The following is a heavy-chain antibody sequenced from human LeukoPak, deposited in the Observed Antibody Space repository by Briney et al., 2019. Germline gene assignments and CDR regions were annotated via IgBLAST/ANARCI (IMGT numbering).Heavy chain of an antibody. CDR3: AQAHQLSGWYEGFDY. V-gene: IGHV4-39*07. D-gene: IGHD6-19*01. CDR2: IYYSGIT. J-gene: IGHJ4*02. CDR1: GASISGSSHYF. Sequence: SETLSLTCTVSGASISGSSHYFWGWIRQTPGKGLEWIGSIYYSGITYYTPSLKSRLTISVDTSRNQFSLKLSSVTAADTAVYYCAQAHQLSGWYEGFDYWGQGTLVTVSS.